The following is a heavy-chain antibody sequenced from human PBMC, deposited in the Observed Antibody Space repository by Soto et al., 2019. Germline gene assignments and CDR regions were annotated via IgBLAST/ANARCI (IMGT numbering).Heavy chain of an antibody. CDR3: AKEGGYINSWSRAGYFQH. J-gene: IGHJ1*01. V-gene: IGHV3-23*01. D-gene: IGHD3-10*01. CDR1: GFTFNNCA. Sequence: SGGSLRLSCEASGFTFNNCAMNWVRQAPGKGLEWISHVSGSGGSTDYADSVKGRFTISKDSSKNTLYLQMNSLRDEDTALYYCAKEGGYINSWSRAGYFQHWGQGAQVTVSS. CDR2: VSGSGGST.